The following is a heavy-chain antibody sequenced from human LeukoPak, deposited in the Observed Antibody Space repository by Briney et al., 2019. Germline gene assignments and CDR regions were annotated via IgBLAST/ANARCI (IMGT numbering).Heavy chain of an antibody. Sequence: SETLSLICTVSGYSISTLANWGWIRQSPGKGLEWVASIYHGGSTYYNPSLRGRVTISMDTSKNQISLKLTSVTAADTAVYYCARDVTTVTTWDDYWGQGTLVTVSS. D-gene: IGHD4-17*01. CDR2: IYHGGST. J-gene: IGHJ4*02. V-gene: IGHV4-38-2*02. CDR1: GYSISTLAN. CDR3: ARDVTTVTTWDDY.